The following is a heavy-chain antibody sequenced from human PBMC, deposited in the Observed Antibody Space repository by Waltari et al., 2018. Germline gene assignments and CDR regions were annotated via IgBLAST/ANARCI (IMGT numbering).Heavy chain of an antibody. V-gene: IGHV3-30*02. D-gene: IGHD5-18*01. CDR3: AKDGYGHNFDY. J-gene: IGHJ4*02. CDR2: IRYDGSNK. CDR1: GFTFSGYG. Sequence: QVQLVESGGGVVQPGGSLRLSCAGSGFTFSGYGMHWVRQAPGKGLEWVAFIRYDGSNKYYADSVKGRFTISRDNSKNTLYLQMNSLRAEDTAVYYCAKDGYGHNFDYWGQGTLVTVSS.